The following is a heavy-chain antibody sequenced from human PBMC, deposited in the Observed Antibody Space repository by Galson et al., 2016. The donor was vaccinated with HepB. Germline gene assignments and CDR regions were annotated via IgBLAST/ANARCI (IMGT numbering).Heavy chain of an antibody. CDR1: GFTFSNYG. V-gene: IGHV3-33*01. CDR3: GRHGGFDY. CDR2: SRYDGSNK. D-gene: IGHD3-16*01. Sequence: SLRLSCAASGFTFSNYGMHWVRQAPGKGLEWVAVSRYDGSNKNYADSVKGRFTISRDNSRNTLYLYMNSLTAGDTAVYYCGRHGGFDYWGQGALVTVSS. J-gene: IGHJ4*02.